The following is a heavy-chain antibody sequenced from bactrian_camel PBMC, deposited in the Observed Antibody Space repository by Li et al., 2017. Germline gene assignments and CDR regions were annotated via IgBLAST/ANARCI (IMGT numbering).Heavy chain of an antibody. CDR3: AADLPPCSYDVRDAYQYNH. CDR2: IESDGST. V-gene: IGHV3S55*01. CDR1: GDTIGRYC. Sequence: HVQLVESGGGSVQVGGSLRLSCVASGDTIGRYCMGWFRQIPDKEREGVAGIESDGSTSYTDSVKGRFTISRGSANNIMYLQIDSLKPEDTAMYYCAADLPPCSYDVRDAYQYNHWGQGTQVTVS. J-gene: IGHJ4*01. D-gene: IGHD3*01.